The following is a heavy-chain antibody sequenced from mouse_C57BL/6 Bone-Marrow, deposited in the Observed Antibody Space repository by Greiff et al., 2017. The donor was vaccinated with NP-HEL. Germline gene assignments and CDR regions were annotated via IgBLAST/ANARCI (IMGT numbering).Heavy chain of an antibody. CDR1: GFNIKDDY. J-gene: IGHJ1*03. D-gene: IGHD2-4*01. V-gene: IGHV14-4*01. Sequence: VQLQQSGAELVRPGASVKLSCTASGFNIKDDYMHWVKQRPEQGLEWIGWIDPENGDTEYASKFQGKATITADTSSNTAYLQLSSLTSEDTAVYYCTTFDYGPSSYWYFDVWGTGTTVTVSS. CDR3: TTFDYGPSSYWYFDV. CDR2: IDPENGDT.